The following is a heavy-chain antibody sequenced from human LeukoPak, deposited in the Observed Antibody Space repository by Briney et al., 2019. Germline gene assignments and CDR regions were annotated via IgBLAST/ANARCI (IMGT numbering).Heavy chain of an antibody. CDR2: TWYDGSNK. CDR1: GFTFSSYG. CDR3: TKSDGSGLIRI. Sequence: GGSLRLSCAASGFTFSSYGMHWVRQAPGKGLEWVAFTWYDGSNKYYADSVRGRFTISRDNSKNTLFLQMNSLRAEDTAVYYCTKSDGSGLIRICGRGTMVTVSS. J-gene: IGHJ3*02. D-gene: IGHD3-22*01. V-gene: IGHV3-30*02.